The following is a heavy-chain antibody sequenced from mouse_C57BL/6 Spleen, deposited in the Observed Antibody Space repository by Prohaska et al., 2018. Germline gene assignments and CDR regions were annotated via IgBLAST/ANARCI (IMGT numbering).Heavy chain of an antibody. CDR2: INTYSGVP. J-gene: IGHJ3*01. CDR1: GYTFTTYG. CDR3: ARVGFAY. Sequence: QIQLVQSGPELKKPGETVKISCKASGYTFTTYGMSWVKQAPGKGLKWMGWINTYSGVPTYADDFKGRFAFSLETSASTAYLQINNLKNEDTATYFCARVGFAYWGQGTLVTVSA. V-gene: IGHV9-3*01.